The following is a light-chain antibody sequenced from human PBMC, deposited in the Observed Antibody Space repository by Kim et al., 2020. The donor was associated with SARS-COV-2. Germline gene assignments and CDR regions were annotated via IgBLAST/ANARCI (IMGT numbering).Light chain of an antibody. V-gene: IGKV1-16*01. CDR2: GAT. CDR1: QGISNN. CDR3: QQYNSHPIT. Sequence: DIQMTQSPSSLSASVGDRVIITCRASQGISNNLGWFRQKPGEAPKSLIYGATTLQGGVPSRFSGAGSGREFTLTISSLQPDDFAIYFCQQYNSHPITFGQGTRLEIK. J-gene: IGKJ5*01.